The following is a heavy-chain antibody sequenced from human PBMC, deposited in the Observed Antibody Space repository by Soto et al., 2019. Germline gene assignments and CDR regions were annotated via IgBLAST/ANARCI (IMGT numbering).Heavy chain of an antibody. CDR2: TCYTGNT. V-gene: IGHV4-59*01. D-gene: IGHD1-26*01. CDR1: GGSISSDC. Sequence: SETLSLTCSVSGGSISSDCWSWIRQPPGKGLEWIGYTCYTGNTNCNPSLKSRVTISVDTPKNQFSLKVSSVTAADTAVYYCARAKVGPNILYVWGQGTLVPVSS. J-gene: IGHJ4*02. CDR3: ARAKVGPNILYV.